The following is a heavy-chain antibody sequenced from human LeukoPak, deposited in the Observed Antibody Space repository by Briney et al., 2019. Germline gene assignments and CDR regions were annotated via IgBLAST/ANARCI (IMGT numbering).Heavy chain of an antibody. CDR2: ISYDGSNK. J-gene: IGHJ4*02. V-gene: IGHV3-30-3*01. CDR1: GFTFSSYA. CDR3: ARVRKPAREGRYQLLYFDY. D-gene: IGHD2-2*02. Sequence: GGSLRLSCAASGFTFSSYAMHWVRQAPGKGLEWVAVISYDGSNKYYADSVKGRFTISRDNSKNTLYLQMNSLRAEDTAVYYCARVRKPAREGRYQLLYFDYWGQGTLVTVSS.